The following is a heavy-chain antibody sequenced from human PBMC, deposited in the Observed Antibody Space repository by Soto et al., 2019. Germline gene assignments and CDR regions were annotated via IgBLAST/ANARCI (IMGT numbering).Heavy chain of an antibody. V-gene: IGHV4-59*01. CDR1: GGSISNYY. Sequence: SETLSLTCTVSGGSISNYYWSWIRQPPGKGLEWIGYIYYSGSTNYNPSLKSRVTISIDTSKNQFSLNLTSVTAADTAVYFCARESGIFAYDYWGQGTLVTAPQ. CDR3: ARESGIFAYDY. J-gene: IGHJ4*02. D-gene: IGHD3-3*02. CDR2: IYYSGST.